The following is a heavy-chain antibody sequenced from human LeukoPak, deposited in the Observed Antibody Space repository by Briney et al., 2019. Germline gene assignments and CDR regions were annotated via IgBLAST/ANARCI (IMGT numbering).Heavy chain of an antibody. Sequence: ASVKVSCKASGYTFTSYGISWVRQAPGQGLEWMGWISAYNGNTNYAQKLQGRVTMTTDTSTSTAYMELRSLRSDDTAVYYCARALITMVRGVAPIFDYWGQGTLVTVSS. CDR2: ISAYNGNT. V-gene: IGHV1-18*01. J-gene: IGHJ4*02. CDR1: GYTFTSYG. D-gene: IGHD3-10*01. CDR3: ARALITMVRGVAPIFDY.